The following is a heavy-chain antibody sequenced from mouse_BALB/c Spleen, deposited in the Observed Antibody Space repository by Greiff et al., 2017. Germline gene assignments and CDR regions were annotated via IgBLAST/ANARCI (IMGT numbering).Heavy chain of an antibody. V-gene: IGHV5-6-5*01. Sequence: EVQLVESGGGLVKPGGSLKLSCAASGFTFSSYAMSWVRQTPEKRLEWVASISSGGSTYYPDSVKGRFTFSRDNARNILYLQMSSLRSEDTAMYYCARFSTMITFYAMDYWGQGTSVTVSS. CDR1: GFTFSSYA. CDR2: ISSGGST. CDR3: ARFSTMITFYAMDY. D-gene: IGHD2-4*01. J-gene: IGHJ4*01.